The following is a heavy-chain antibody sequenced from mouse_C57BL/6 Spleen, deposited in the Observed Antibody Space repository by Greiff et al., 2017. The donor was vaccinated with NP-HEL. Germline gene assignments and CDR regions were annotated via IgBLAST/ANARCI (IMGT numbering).Heavy chain of an antibody. CDR3: GGEEAFDFGSSYGFAY. Sequence: ESGPGLAKPSQSLSLTCSATGYSITSCYYWNWIRQFPGNKLEWMGYISYDGSNNYNPSLKNRIPITCDTSKNEFFVKLNSVTTEDTATYYSGGEEAFDFGSSYGFAYWGQGTLVTVSA. CDR1: GYSITSCYY. CDR2: ISYDGSN. V-gene: IGHV3-6*01. J-gene: IGHJ3*01. D-gene: IGHD1-1*01.